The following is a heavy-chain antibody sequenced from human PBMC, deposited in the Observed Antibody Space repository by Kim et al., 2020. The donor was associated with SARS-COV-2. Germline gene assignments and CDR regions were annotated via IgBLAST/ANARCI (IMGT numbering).Heavy chain of an antibody. D-gene: IGHD2-21*02. J-gene: IGHJ5*02. CDR1: GGTFSSYA. CDR2: IIPIFGTA. Sequence: SVKVSCKASGGTFSSYAISWVRQAPGQGLEWMGGIIPIFGTANYAQKFQGRVTITADESTSTAYMELSSLRSEDTAVYYCARDPVGVTAGRGFDPWGQGTLVTVSS. CDR3: ARDPVGVTAGRGFDP. V-gene: IGHV1-69*13.